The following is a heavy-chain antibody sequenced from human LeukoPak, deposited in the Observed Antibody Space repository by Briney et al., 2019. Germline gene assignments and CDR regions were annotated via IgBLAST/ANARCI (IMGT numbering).Heavy chain of an antibody. Sequence: PSETLSLTCAVSGYSISSGYYWGWIRQPPGKGLEWIGSIYHSGSTYYNPSLKSRVTISVDTSKNQFSLKLNSVTAADTAVYYCARVQSEALGTANWFDPWGQGTLVTVSS. J-gene: IGHJ5*02. CDR3: ARVQSEALGTANWFDP. V-gene: IGHV4-38-2*01. CDR1: GYSISSGYY. D-gene: IGHD1-7*01. CDR2: IYHSGST.